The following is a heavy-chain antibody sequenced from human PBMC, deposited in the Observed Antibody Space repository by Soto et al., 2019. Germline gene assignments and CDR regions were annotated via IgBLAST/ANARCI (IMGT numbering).Heavy chain of an antibody. J-gene: IGHJ4*02. D-gene: IGHD3-10*01. V-gene: IGHV4-31*03. CDR2: IFYSGNT. CDR1: GDSISIGAYS. Sequence: PSDSLSLTCTVSGDSISIGAYSWSWLRQHPVKGLEWIGHIFYSGNTHYSPSLESRVTISVDTSKNQFSIKLTSVTVADTAVYYCAREGRSAAPQAGFDLWGQGTLVTVSS. CDR3: AREGRSAAPQAGFDL.